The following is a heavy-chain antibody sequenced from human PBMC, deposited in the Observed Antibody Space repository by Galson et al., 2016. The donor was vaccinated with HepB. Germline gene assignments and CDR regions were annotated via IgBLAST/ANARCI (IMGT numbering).Heavy chain of an antibody. Sequence: QSGAEVKKPGESLKISCQGLGYDFPSYWLGWVRQMPGKGLEWMGIIDPRDSDTKYNPSFQGQVTMSADKSINTAYLQWSSLKASDTAFYYCARSTSGGIKDRYCGSWGQGTLVTVSS. CDR2: IDPRDSDT. J-gene: IGHJ4*02. D-gene: IGHD6-25*01. CDR3: ARSTSGGIKDRYCGS. CDR1: GYDFPSYW. V-gene: IGHV5-51*01.